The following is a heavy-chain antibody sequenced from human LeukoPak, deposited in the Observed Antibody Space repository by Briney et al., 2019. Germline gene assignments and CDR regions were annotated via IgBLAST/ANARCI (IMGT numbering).Heavy chain of an antibody. CDR3: ARRYCSNTSCTLDY. CDR2: ISSSGSTI. J-gene: IGHJ4*02. V-gene: IGHV3-48*03. D-gene: IGHD2-2*01. CDR1: GFTFSSYE. Sequence: GGSLRLSCAASGFTFSSYEMNWVRQAPGKGLEWVSYISSSGSTIYYADSVKGRFTISRDNAKNSLYLQMNSLRAEDTAAYYCARRYCSNTSCTLDYWGQGTLVTVSS.